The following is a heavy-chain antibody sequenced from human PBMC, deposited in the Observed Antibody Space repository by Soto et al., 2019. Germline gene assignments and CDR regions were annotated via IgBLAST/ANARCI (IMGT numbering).Heavy chain of an antibody. Sequence: ASVKVSCKASGYTFTGYYMHWVRQAPGQGLEWMGWINPNSGGTNYAQKFQGWVTMTRDTSISTAYMELSRLRSDDTAVYYCARGFCSGGSCYTGYYYGMDVWGQGITVTAP. J-gene: IGHJ6*02. CDR2: INPNSGGT. V-gene: IGHV1-2*04. CDR3: ARGFCSGGSCYTGYYYGMDV. CDR1: GYTFTGYY. D-gene: IGHD2-15*01.